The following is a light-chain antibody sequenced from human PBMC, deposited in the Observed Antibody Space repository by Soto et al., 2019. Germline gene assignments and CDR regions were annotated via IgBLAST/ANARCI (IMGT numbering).Light chain of an antibody. V-gene: IGLV2-14*01. CDR3: SSYTSSSTYV. J-gene: IGLJ1*01. CDR2: DVS. CDR1: SSDVSGYNY. Sequence: QSALTQPASVSGSPGQSITISCTGTSSDVSGYNYVSWYQQHPGKAPKLMIYDVSNRPSGVSNRFSGSKSGNTASLTISGLQAEYEADYYCSSYTSSSTYVFGTGTKPTVL.